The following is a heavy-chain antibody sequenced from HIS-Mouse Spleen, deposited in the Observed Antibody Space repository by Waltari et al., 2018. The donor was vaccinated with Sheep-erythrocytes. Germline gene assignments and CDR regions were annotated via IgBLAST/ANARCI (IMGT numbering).Heavy chain of an antibody. D-gene: IGHD1-1*01. V-gene: IGHV3-30*18. J-gene: IGHJ2*01. CDR1: GFTFRSYG. Sequence: QVQLVESGGGVVQPGRSLRLPCAASGFTFRSYGMHWVCEAPGKGLEWVAVISYDGSNKYYADSVKGRFTISRDNSKNTLYLQMNSLRAEDTAVYYCAKVRTVNYWYFDLWGRGTLVTVSS. CDR3: AKVRTVNYWYFDL. CDR2: ISYDGSNK.